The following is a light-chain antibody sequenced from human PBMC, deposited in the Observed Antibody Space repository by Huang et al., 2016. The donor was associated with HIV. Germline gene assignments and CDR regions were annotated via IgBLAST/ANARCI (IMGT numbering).Light chain of an antibody. J-gene: IGKJ4*01. CDR3: QQTYSAPVT. Sequence: DIQVTQSPSSLSASVGDRVTITCRTSQRINSHLSWYQQKIGKGPKLLIYSSTVLQIGVPSRFTGSGSGTDFTLTINSLQPEDFATYYCQQTYSAPVTFGGGTRVEIK. CDR1: QRINSH. V-gene: IGKV1-39*01. CDR2: SST.